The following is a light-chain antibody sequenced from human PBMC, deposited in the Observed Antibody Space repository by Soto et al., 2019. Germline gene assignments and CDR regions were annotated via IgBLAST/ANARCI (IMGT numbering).Light chain of an antibody. CDR3: HQYATSPQT. Sequence: EIVLTQSPATLSLSPGERATLSCGASQSVSSSYLAWYQQKPGQAPRLLIYGASNRATGIPDRFSGSGSGTDFTLTITRLEPEDFVVYYCHQYATSPQTFGQGTKVDIK. CDR2: GAS. J-gene: IGKJ1*01. CDR1: QSVSSSY. V-gene: IGKV3-20*01.